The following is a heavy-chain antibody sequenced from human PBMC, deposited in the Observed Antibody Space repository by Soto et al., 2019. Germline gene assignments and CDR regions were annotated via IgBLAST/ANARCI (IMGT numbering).Heavy chain of an antibody. Sequence: EVQLVESGGGLVQPGGSLRLSCAASGFTFSSYWMHWVRQAPGKGLVWVSRINSDGSSTSYADSVKGRFTISRDNAKNTLYLQMNSLRAEDTAVYYCARGGDDYYGSGSYRYFDYWGQGTLVTVSS. CDR3: ARGGDDYYGSGSYRYFDY. D-gene: IGHD3-10*01. J-gene: IGHJ4*02. CDR1: GFTFSSYW. CDR2: INSDGSST. V-gene: IGHV3-74*01.